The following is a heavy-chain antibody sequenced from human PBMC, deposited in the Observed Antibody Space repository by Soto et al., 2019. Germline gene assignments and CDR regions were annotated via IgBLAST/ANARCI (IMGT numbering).Heavy chain of an antibody. V-gene: IGHV3-53*02. D-gene: IGHD3-22*01. CDR1: GFTVSTNY. J-gene: IGHJ4*02. Sequence: EVQLVETGGGLIQPGGSLRLSCAASGFTVSTNYMSWVRQAPGKGLEWVSGIYSGDSTSYADSVKGRFTIPKDNSKNTLYLQMNSLRAEDTAVYYCARSTSSGYYYYWGQGTLVTVSS. CDR2: IYSGDST. CDR3: ARSTSSGYYYY.